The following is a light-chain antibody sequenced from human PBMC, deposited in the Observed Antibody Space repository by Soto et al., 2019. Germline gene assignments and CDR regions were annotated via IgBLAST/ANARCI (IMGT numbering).Light chain of an antibody. J-gene: IGLJ2*01. CDR1: SSDVGGYKY. Sequence: QSALTQPPSASGSPGQSVTISCTGTSSDVGGYKYVSWYQQHPGKAPKLMIYEVSKRPSGVPDRFSGSKSGNTASLTVSGLQAEDEADYYCSSYAGSNNLGVXGGGTKLTVL. CDR3: SSYAGSNNLGV. CDR2: EVS. V-gene: IGLV2-8*01.